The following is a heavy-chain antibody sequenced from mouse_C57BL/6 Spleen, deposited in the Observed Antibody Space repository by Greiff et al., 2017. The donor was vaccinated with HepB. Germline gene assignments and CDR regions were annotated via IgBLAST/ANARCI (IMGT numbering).Heavy chain of an antibody. CDR3: AKGDPYAMDY. CDR2: IYPGDGDT. Sequence: VHLVESGAELVKPGASVKISCKASGYAFSSYWINWVKQRPGKGLEWIGQIYPGDGDTNYNGKFKGKATLTADKSSSTAYMQLSSLTSEDSAVYFCAKGDPYAMDYWGQGTSVTVSS. D-gene: IGHD3-3*01. CDR1: GYAFSSYW. J-gene: IGHJ4*01. V-gene: IGHV1-80*01.